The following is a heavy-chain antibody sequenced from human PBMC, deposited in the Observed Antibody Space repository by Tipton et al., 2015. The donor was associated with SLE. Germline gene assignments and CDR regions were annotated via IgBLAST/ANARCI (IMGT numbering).Heavy chain of an antibody. V-gene: IGHV3-23*01. D-gene: IGHD2-21*01. CDR2: INSVGTT. Sequence: GSLRLSCVTSGFTFSNYGMNWVRQAPGKGLEWVSTINSVGTTFFADSLKGQFTISRDNSKNTLYLQINSLRPEDTAMYYCATSIAGRYGDCLEHWGQGSLVTISS. CDR3: ATSIAGRYGDCLEH. CDR1: GFTFSNYG. J-gene: IGHJ1*01.